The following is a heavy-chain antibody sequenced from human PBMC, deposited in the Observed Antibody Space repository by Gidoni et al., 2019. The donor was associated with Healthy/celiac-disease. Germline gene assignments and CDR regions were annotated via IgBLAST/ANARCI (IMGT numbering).Heavy chain of an antibody. CDR3: AREDGDYNYYYYMDV. Sequence: QVQLQESGPGLLKPSGTLSLTCAVSGGSISSSNWWSWVRQPPGKGLEWRGEIYHSGRTNYNPSLKSRVTISVDKSKNQFSLKRSSVTAADTAVYYCAREDGDYNYYYYMDVWGKGTTVTVSS. CDR2: IYHSGRT. D-gene: IGHD4-17*01. J-gene: IGHJ6*03. V-gene: IGHV4-4*02. CDR1: GGSISSSNW.